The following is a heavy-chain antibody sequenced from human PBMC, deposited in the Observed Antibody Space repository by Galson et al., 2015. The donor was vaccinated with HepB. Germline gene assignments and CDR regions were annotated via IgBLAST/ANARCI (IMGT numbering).Heavy chain of an antibody. Sequence: CAASGFAFRNYAMHWVRQAPGKGLEWVASTLYSGAYKYYADSVRGRFTISRDNSKSTLFLQMNSLRVEDTALYYCAKDTNGYGLDVWGQGTTVTVSS. J-gene: IGHJ6*02. V-gene: IGHV3-30*02. CDR1: GFAFRNYA. D-gene: IGHD2-8*01. CDR3: AKDTNGYGLDV. CDR2: TLYSGAYK.